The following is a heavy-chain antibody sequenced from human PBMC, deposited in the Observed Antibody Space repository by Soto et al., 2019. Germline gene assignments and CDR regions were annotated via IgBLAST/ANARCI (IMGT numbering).Heavy chain of an antibody. D-gene: IGHD2-8*01. J-gene: IGHJ4*02. CDR3: ARGQHGLDH. Sequence: QVQLLESGGGVVQPGRSLRLSCAASGFIFSSYAMHWVRQPPGKGLEWVAVVSNDGRNKFYADSVRGRFTISRDNSKNTLYLEMDSLRVEDTAVFYCARGQHGLDHWGQGSLVLVSP. V-gene: IGHV3-30-3*01. CDR2: VSNDGRNK. CDR1: GFIFSSYA.